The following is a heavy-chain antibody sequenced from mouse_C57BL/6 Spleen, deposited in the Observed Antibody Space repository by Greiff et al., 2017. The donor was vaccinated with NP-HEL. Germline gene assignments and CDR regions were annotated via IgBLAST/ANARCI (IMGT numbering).Heavy chain of an antibody. Sequence: EVQLQQSGPELVKPGASVKIPCKASGYTFTDYNMDWVKQSHGKSLEWIGDINPNNGGTIYNQKFKGKATLTVDKSSSTAYMELRSLTSEDTAVYYCARGEGGYWYFDVWGTGTTVTVSS. V-gene: IGHV1-18*01. J-gene: IGHJ1*03. CDR1: GYTFTDYN. CDR2: INPNNGGT. CDR3: ARGEGGYWYFDV.